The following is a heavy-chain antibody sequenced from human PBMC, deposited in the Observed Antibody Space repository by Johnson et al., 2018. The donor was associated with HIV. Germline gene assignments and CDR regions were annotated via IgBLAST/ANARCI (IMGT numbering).Heavy chain of an antibody. D-gene: IGHD3-3*01. CDR3: ARDWSNFWSGSRAFDI. Sequence: VQLVESGGGVVQPGRSLRLSCAASGFTFSSYAMHWVRQAPGKGLEWVSGISWHSGSIGYADSVKGRFTISRDNAKNSLYLQMNSLRAEDTAVYYCARDWSNFWSGSRAFDIWGQGTMVTVSS. CDR1: GFTFSSYA. V-gene: IGHV3-9*01. J-gene: IGHJ3*02. CDR2: ISWHSGSI.